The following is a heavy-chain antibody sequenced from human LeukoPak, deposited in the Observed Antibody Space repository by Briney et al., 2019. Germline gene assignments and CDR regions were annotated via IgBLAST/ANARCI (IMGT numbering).Heavy chain of an antibody. CDR3: ARHSTGTTAYFDY. V-gene: IGHV4-61*02. Sequence: SQTLSLTCTVSGGSISSGTYYWSWIRQPAGKGLEWIGRIYYSGSTNYNPSLKSRVTISVDTSKNQFSLKLSSVTAADTAVYYCARHSTGTTAYFDYWGQGTLVTVSS. J-gene: IGHJ4*02. CDR1: GGSISSGTYY. CDR2: IYYSGST. D-gene: IGHD1-1*01.